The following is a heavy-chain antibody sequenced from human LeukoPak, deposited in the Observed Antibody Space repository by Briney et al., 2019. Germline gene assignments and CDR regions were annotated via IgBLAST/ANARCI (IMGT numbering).Heavy chain of an antibody. J-gene: IGHJ4*02. D-gene: IGHD2-15*01. V-gene: IGHV5-51*01. CDR3: ARGYCSGGSCYDLDY. CDR1: GYSFTSYW. CDR2: IYPGDSDT. Sequence: GESLKISCKGSGYSFTSYWIGWVRQMPGKGLEWMGIIYPGDSDTRYSPSFQGQVTISADKSISTAYLQWSSLKASDTTMYYCARGYCSGGSCYDLDYWGQGTLVTVSS.